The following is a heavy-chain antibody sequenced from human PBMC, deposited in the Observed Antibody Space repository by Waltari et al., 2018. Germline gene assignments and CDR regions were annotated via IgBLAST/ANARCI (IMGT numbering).Heavy chain of an antibody. J-gene: IGHJ5*02. D-gene: IGHD3-9*01. Sequence: QVQLQQWGAGLLKPSETLSLTCAVYGGSFSGYYWSWIRQPPGKGLEWIGEINHSGSTNYNPSLKSRVTISVDTSKNQFSLKLSSVTAADTAVYYCARGGSPYYEILTGYSRTTNWFDPWGQGTLVTVSS. CDR3: ARGGSPYYEILTGYSRTTNWFDP. CDR2: INHSGST. V-gene: IGHV4-34*01. CDR1: GGSFSGYY.